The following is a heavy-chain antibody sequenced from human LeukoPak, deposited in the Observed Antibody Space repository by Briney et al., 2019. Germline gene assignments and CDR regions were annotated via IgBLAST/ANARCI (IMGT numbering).Heavy chain of an antibody. D-gene: IGHD3-9*01. CDR1: GLTLSNFA. V-gene: IGHV3-23*01. CDR2: ISGGAGDST. Sequence: GGSLRLSCEASGLTLSNFAVSWVRQAPGKGLEWVSVISGGAGDSTRYADTVTGRFTISRDISKNTVHLQMNSLRAEDTAVYYCARDSEVLRYFDWSPNPGEPAGYYYGMDVWGQGTTVTVSS. CDR3: ARDSEVLRYFDWSPNPGEPAGYYYGMDV. J-gene: IGHJ6*02.